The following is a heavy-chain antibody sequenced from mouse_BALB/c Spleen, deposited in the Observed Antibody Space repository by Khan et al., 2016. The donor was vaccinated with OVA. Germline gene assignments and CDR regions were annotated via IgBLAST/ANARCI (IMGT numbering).Heavy chain of an antibody. D-gene: IGHD2-1*01. CDR3: TRGYFGNYDFAY. V-gene: IGHV1S132*01. Sequence: VQLQESGAELSKPGASVKLSCRTSGYTFTSYWIQWVKQRPGQGLGWIGQIFPGTGTTYYNENFKGKATLTGDTSSSTVYMQLSSLTSEDSAVYFCTRGYFGNYDFAYWGQGTLVTVSA. CDR2: IFPGTGTT. CDR1: GYTFTSYW. J-gene: IGHJ3*01.